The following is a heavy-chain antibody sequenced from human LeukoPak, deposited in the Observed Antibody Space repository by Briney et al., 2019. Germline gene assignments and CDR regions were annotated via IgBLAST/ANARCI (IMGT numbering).Heavy chain of an antibody. CDR1: GGSFSGYY. CDR2: INHSGST. Sequence: SETLSLTCAVYGGSFSGYYWSWIRQPPGKGLEWIGEINHSGSTNYNPSLKSRVTISIDTSKNQFSLKVSFVTAADTAVYYCARTRYRRDWEFDYWGQGTLVTVSS. J-gene: IGHJ4*02. D-gene: IGHD3/OR15-3a*01. V-gene: IGHV4-34*01. CDR3: ARTRYRRDWEFDY.